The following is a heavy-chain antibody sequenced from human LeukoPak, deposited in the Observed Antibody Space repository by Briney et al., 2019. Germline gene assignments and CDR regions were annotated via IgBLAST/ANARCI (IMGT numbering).Heavy chain of an antibody. J-gene: IGHJ4*02. Sequence: PSETLSLTCTVSGGSISSGGYYWSWIRQHPGKGLEWIGYIYYSGSTYYNPSLKSRVTISVDTSKNQFSLKLSSVTAADTAVYYCAVDYGDYGFFDYWGQGTLVTVSS. D-gene: IGHD4-17*01. CDR2: IYYSGST. CDR3: AVDYGDYGFFDY. CDR1: GGSISSGGYY. V-gene: IGHV4-31*03.